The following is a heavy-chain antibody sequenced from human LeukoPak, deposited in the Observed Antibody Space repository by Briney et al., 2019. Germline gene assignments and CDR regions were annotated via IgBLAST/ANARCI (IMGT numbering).Heavy chain of an antibody. CDR1: GYTFTSYG. J-gene: IGHJ4*02. D-gene: IGHD2-2*01. Sequence: GASVKVSCKASGYTFTSYGISWVRQAPGRGLERMGWISAYNGNTNYAQKLQGRVTMTTDTSTSTAYMELRSLRSDDTAVYYCARDWGYCSSTSCYLVWGQGTLVTVSS. CDR3: ARDWGYCSSTSCYLV. V-gene: IGHV1-18*01. CDR2: ISAYNGNT.